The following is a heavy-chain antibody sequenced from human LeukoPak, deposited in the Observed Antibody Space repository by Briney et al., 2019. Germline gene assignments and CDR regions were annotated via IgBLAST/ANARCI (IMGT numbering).Heavy chain of an antibody. J-gene: IGHJ4*02. CDR3: ARAAYCDGDCHYHFDQ. Sequence: PGGSLRLSCAASGFTFSSYWMHWVRQDPGKGLVWVSRIKSDGTTTTYADSVKGRFTISRDNAKNTLYLQMNSLRAEDTAMYFCARAAYCDGDCHYHFDQWGLGTLVTVSS. CDR2: IKSDGTTT. D-gene: IGHD2-21*02. V-gene: IGHV3-74*01. CDR1: GFTFSSYW.